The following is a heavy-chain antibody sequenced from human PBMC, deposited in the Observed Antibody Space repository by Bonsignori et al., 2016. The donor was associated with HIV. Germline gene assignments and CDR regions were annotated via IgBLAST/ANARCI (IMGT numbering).Heavy chain of an antibody. D-gene: IGHD2-15*01. J-gene: IGHJ3*02. CDR2: IYPGDSDT. CDR3: ARPLVVVAATRGSAFDI. V-gene: IGHV5-51*01. Sequence: VRQMPGKGLEWMGIIYPGDSDTRYSPSFQGQVTISADKSISTAYLQWSSLKASDTAMYYCARPLVVVAATRGSAFDIWGQGTMVTRLL.